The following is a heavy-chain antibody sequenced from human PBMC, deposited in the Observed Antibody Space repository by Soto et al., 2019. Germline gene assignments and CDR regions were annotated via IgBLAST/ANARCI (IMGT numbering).Heavy chain of an antibody. J-gene: IGHJ6*02. CDR1: GGSFSGYY. Sequence: QVQLQQWGAGLLKPSETMSLTCAVYGGSFSGYYWSWIRQPPGKGLEWIGEINHSGSTNYNPSLKSRVTISVDTSKNQFSLKLSSVTAADTAVYYCARVSRVGATGHCCGMDVWGQGTTVTVSS. D-gene: IGHD1-26*01. CDR2: INHSGST. V-gene: IGHV4-34*01. CDR3: ARVSRVGATGHCCGMDV.